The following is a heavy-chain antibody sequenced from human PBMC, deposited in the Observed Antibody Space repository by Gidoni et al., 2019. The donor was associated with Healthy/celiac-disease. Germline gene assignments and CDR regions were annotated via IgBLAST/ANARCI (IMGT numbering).Heavy chain of an antibody. Sequence: EVQLVESGGGLVQPGGSLSLSCAASGFTFSSYAMSCVRQAPGKGLEWVSAISGSGGSTYYADSVKGRFTISRDNSKNTLYLQMNSLRAEDTAVYYCAKEAPYYYDSSPPDAFDIWGQGTMVTVSS. D-gene: IGHD3-22*01. CDR1: GFTFSSYA. J-gene: IGHJ3*02. CDR3: AKEAPYYYDSSPPDAFDI. V-gene: IGHV3-23*04. CDR2: ISGSGGST.